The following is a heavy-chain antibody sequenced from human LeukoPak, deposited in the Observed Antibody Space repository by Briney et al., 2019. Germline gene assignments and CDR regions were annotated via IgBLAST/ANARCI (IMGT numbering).Heavy chain of an antibody. Sequence: GGSLRLSCAASGFTFISYGMHWVRQAPGKGLEWVSYISRDSTATYYADSVKGRFTISRDNAKNSLYLQMNSLRAEDTAVYYCARLGCNGDNCYSVDSWGQGTLVTVSS. V-gene: IGHV3-48*04. CDR1: GFTFISYG. D-gene: IGHD2-15*01. J-gene: IGHJ4*02. CDR2: ISRDSTAT. CDR3: ARLGCNGDNCYSVDS.